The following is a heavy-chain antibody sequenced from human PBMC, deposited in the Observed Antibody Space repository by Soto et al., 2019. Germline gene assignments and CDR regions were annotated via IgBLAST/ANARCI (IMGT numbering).Heavy chain of an antibody. Sequence: GGSLRLSCEASGLSVSNYWMHWVRQTPGKGLVWVSRINSDDTSSSYAASVKGRFTISRDNAKNSLYLQMNSLRAEDTAVYYCARDEAGIQLWTYGMDVWGQGTTVTVSS. CDR1: GLSVSNYW. CDR3: ARDEAGIQLWTYGMDV. V-gene: IGHV3-74*01. CDR2: INSDDTSS. J-gene: IGHJ6*02. D-gene: IGHD5-18*01.